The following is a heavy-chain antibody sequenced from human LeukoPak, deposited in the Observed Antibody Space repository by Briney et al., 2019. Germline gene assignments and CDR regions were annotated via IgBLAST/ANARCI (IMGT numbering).Heavy chain of an antibody. V-gene: IGHV4-39*01. Sequence: SETLSLTCTVSGGSISSSSYYWGWIRQPPGKGLEWIGSIYYSGSTYYNPSLKNRVTISVDTSKNQFSLKLSSVTAAETAVYYCARHLSSGSSWYNDYWGQGTLVTVSS. CDR1: GGSISSSSYY. J-gene: IGHJ4*02. CDR3: ARHLSSGSSWYNDY. CDR2: IYYSGST. D-gene: IGHD6-13*01.